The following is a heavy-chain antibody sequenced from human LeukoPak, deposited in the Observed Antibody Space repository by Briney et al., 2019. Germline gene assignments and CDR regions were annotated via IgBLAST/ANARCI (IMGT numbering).Heavy chain of an antibody. J-gene: IGHJ4*02. CDR1: GYSFTNYW. D-gene: IGHD3-3*01. CDR2: IYPGDSDT. V-gene: IGHV5-51*01. Sequence: GESLKISCKGSGYSFTNYWIGWVRQMPGKGLEWVGIIYPGDSDTRYSPSLQGQVTISVDTSIGTAYLQWSSLKASDTAIYYCARQNDFRLDYWGQGTLVTVSS. CDR3: ARQNDFRLDY.